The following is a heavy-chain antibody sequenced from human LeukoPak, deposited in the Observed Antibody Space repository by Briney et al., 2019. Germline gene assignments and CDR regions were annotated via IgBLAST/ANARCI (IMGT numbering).Heavy chain of an antibody. V-gene: IGHV4-61*02. Sequence: SETLSLTCIVSGGSITSGSFYWSWIRQPAGKGLEWIVRLHTSGSTNYNPSLKSRVAISVDTSENQFSLKLNSVTAADTAVYYCTRTGYSSGYVDYWGQGTLVTVSS. D-gene: IGHD5-18*01. CDR1: GGSITSGSFY. CDR3: TRTGYSSGYVDY. CDR2: LHTSGST. J-gene: IGHJ4*02.